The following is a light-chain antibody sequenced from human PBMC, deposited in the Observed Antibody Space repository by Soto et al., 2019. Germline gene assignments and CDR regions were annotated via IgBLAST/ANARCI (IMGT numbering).Light chain of an antibody. J-gene: IGKJ1*01. CDR1: QGVSTS. CDR2: SVS. CDR3: QQAKNFPWT. V-gene: IGKV1-12*01. Sequence: DIQMTQSPSSVSASVGDRITITCRASQGVSTSLAWYQQEPGKAPKLLIYSVSNLQSGVPSRFRGRGSGTDFTLPISSLQPEDSAIYYCQQAKNFPWTFGQGTKVELK.